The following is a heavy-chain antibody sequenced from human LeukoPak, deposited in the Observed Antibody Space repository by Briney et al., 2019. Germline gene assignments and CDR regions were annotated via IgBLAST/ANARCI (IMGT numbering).Heavy chain of an antibody. CDR3: AKSGLNRFDY. CDR1: GFTFSSYW. J-gene: IGHJ4*02. V-gene: IGHV3-7*03. CDR2: IKQDGSEK. D-gene: IGHD2-15*01. Sequence: PGGSLRLSCAASGFTFSSYWMSWVRQAPGKGLEWVANIKQDGSEKYYVDSVKGRFTISRDDSKNTLYLQMNSLRAEDTAVYYCAKSGLNRFDYWGQGTLVSVSP.